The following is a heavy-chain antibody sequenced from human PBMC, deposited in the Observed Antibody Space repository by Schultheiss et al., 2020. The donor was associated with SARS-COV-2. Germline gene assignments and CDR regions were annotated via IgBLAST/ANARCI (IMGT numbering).Heavy chain of an antibody. D-gene: IGHD2-15*01. J-gene: IGHJ4*02. Sequence: GGSLRLSCAASGFTFSDYYMSWVRQAPGKGLEWVAVIWSHGREIYYADSVKGRFTISRDNSKNTLYLQMGSLRAEDMAVYYCAKGYCSGGSCYSDYWGQGTLVTVSS. CDR3: AKGYCSGGSCYSDY. V-gene: IGHV3-33*08. CDR2: IWSHGREI. CDR1: GFTFSDYY.